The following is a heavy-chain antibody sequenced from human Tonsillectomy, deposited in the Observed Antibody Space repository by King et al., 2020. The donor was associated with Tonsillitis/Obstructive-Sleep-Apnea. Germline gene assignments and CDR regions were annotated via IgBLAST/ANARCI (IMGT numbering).Heavy chain of an antibody. J-gene: IGHJ4*02. Sequence: EVQLVESGGGLVKPGGSLRLSCAASGFIFSNAWMSWVRQAPGKGLEWVGRIKSKTDGGTTHYAAPVKGRFTISRDDSKNTLYLQMNSLKTEDTAVYYCTTDPCIVGATTCGYWGQGTLVTVSS. CDR3: TTDPCIVGATTCGY. CDR2: IKSKTDGGTT. V-gene: IGHV3-15*01. CDR1: GFIFSNAW. D-gene: IGHD1-26*01.